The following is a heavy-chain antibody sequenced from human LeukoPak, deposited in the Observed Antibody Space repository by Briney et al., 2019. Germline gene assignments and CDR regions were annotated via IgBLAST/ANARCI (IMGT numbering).Heavy chain of an antibody. Sequence: GESLKISCKGSGYSFTNYWIGWVRQMPGKGLEWMGIIYPGDSETRYSPSFQGQVTISADKSISTAYLQWSSLKASDTAMYYCARRRDLYSGSYYPFDYWGQGTLVTVSS. CDR3: ARRRDLYSGSYYPFDY. CDR2: IYPGDSET. V-gene: IGHV5-51*01. CDR1: GYSFTNYW. J-gene: IGHJ4*02. D-gene: IGHD1-26*01.